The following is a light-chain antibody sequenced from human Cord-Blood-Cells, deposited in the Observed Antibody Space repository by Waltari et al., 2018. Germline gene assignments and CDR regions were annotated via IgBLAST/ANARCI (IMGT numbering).Light chain of an antibody. V-gene: IGLV2-14*01. Sequence: SALTQPASVSGSPGQSITISCPGTSSDVGGYHYVSWYQQHPGTAPKLMIYDVSNRPSGVSNRFSGSKSGNTASLTISGLQAEDEADYYCSSYTSSSTGVFGGGTKLTVL. CDR2: DVS. CDR3: SSYTSSSTGV. CDR1: SSDVGGYHY. J-gene: IGLJ2*01.